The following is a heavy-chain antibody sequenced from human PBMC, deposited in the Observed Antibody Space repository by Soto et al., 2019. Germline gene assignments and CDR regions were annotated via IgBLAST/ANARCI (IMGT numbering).Heavy chain of an antibody. CDR3: AKDGSRSPRRDGYNTYYFDY. J-gene: IGHJ4*02. V-gene: IGHV3-30*18. CDR1: GFTFSSYG. Sequence: GGSLRLSCAASGFTFSSYGMHWVPQAPGKXLEWVAVISYDGSNKYYADSVKGRFTISRDNSKNTLYLQMNSLRAEDTAVYYCAKDGSRSPRRDGYNTYYFDYWGQGTLVTVSS. CDR2: ISYDGSNK. D-gene: IGHD5-12*01.